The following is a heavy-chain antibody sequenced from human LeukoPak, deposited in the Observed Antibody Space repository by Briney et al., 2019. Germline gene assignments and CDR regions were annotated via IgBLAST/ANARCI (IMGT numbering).Heavy chain of an antibody. V-gene: IGHV3-48*03. CDR2: ISSSGSTI. CDR3: VRDALGGSPYYFDY. Sequence: GGSLRLSCAASGFTFSSYEMNWVRQAPGKGLEWVSYISSSGSTIYYADSVKGRFTISRDNAKNSLYLQMNSLRAEDTAVYYCVRDALGGSPYYFDYWGQGTLVTVSS. D-gene: IGHD3-16*01. CDR1: GFTFSSYE. J-gene: IGHJ4*02.